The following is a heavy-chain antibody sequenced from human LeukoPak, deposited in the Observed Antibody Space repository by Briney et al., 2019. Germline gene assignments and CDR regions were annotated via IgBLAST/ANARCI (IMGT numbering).Heavy chain of an antibody. CDR3: ARDREEDIVLMVYAMPDY. J-gene: IGHJ4*02. D-gene: IGHD2-8*01. CDR2: ISAYNGNT. CDR1: GYTFTSYG. V-gene: IGHV1-18*01. Sequence: GASVKVSCKASGYTFTSYGISWVRQAPGQGLEWMGWISAYNGNTNYAQKLQGRVTMTTDTSTSTAYMELRSLRSDDTAVYYCARDREEDIVLMVYAMPDYWGQGTLVTVSS.